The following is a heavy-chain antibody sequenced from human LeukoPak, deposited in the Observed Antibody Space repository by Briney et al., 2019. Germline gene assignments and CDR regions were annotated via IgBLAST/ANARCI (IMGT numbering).Heavy chain of an antibody. CDR1: GFTFSSYG. D-gene: IGHD3-10*01. CDR2: IWYDGSNK. CDR3: ARDRGPRTLWFGEFDY. J-gene: IGHJ4*02. V-gene: IGHV3-33*01. Sequence: GGSLRLSCAASGFTFSSYGMHWVRQAPGKGLEWVAVIWYDGSNKYYADSVKDRFTISRDNSKNTLYLQMNSLRAEDTAVYYCARDRGPRTLWFGEFDYWGQGTLVTVSS.